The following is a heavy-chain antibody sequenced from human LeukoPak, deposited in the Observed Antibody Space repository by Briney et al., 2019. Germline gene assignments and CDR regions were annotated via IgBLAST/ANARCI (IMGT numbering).Heavy chain of an antibody. J-gene: IGHJ4*02. CDR1: GYTFTSYY. CDR2: INPSGGST. V-gene: IGHV1-46*01. CDR3: ARGRSGWYYFDY. D-gene: IGHD6-19*01. Sequence: GASVKVSCKASGYTFTSYYMHWVRQAPGQGLEWMGVINPSGGSTNYAQKFQGRVTMTRDTSTSTVYMELSSLRSEDTAVYYCARGRSGWYYFDYWGQGSLVTVSS.